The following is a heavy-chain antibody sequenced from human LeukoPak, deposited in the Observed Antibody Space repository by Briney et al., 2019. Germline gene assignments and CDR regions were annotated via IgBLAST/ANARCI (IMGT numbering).Heavy chain of an antibody. Sequence: GGSLRLSCAASGFTFSSYSMNWVRQAPGKGLEWVSFISGSSNYIYDADSVRGRFTISRDNAKNSLYLQMNSLRAEDTAVYYCAELGITMIGGVWGKGTTVTISS. D-gene: IGHD3-10*02. CDR2: ISGSSNYI. CDR1: GFTFSSYS. J-gene: IGHJ6*04. V-gene: IGHV3-21*01. CDR3: AELGITMIGGV.